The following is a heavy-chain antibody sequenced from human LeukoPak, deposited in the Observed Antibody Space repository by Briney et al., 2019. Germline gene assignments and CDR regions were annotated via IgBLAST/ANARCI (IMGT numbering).Heavy chain of an antibody. J-gene: IGHJ5*02. V-gene: IGHV4-59*01. Sequence: SETLSLTCTVSGGSISTYYWSWIRQPPGKGLEWIGYVYYTGSTNYNPSLKSRVTISLHASENQFSLKLNSVTAADTAVYYCARGGDDYNSPWFDPWGQGTLVTVSS. CDR3: ARGGDDYNSPWFDP. CDR2: VYYTGST. CDR1: GGSISTYY. D-gene: IGHD5-24*01.